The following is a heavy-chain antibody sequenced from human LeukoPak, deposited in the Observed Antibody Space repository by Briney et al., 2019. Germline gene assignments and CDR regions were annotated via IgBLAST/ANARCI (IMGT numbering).Heavy chain of an antibody. V-gene: IGHV3-33*01. J-gene: IGHJ4*02. CDR2: IWYDGSNK. Sequence: PGGSLRLSCAASGFTFSSYGMHWVRQAPGKGLEWVAVIWYDGSNKYYADSVKGRFTISRDNGKNSLYLQMNSLRDEDTAVYYCAADSDWAFHYWGQGTRVTVSS. CDR3: AADSDWAFHY. D-gene: IGHD2-21*02. CDR1: GFTFSSYG.